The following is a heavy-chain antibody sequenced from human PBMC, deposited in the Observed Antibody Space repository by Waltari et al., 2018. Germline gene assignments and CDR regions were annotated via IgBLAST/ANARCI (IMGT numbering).Heavy chain of an antibody. CDR3: ARDLVATPP. CDR2: IQQNGSEK. CDR1: GFTFGRSW. V-gene: IGHV3-7*01. Sequence: EVQLVESGGDLVQPGGSIRLSCAASGFTFGRSWMTWVRQAPGKGLEWVGNIQQNGSEKWYADSVRGRFTISRDNAMNSLYLQMNSLRVEDTAVYYCARDLVATPPWGQGTLVTVSS. J-gene: IGHJ5*02. D-gene: IGHD2-21*02.